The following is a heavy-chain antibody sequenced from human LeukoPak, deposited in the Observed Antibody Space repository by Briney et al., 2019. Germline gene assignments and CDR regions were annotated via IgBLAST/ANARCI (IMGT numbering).Heavy chain of an antibody. CDR1: GGSISGWY. CDR3: ARETSLAGFASGLGFNY. Sequence: SETLSLTCTVTGGSISGWYWSWIRQPPGKGLEWIGYIYGSGYTNYNPSLKSRVTMSIDTSKNHFSLKLTSVTAADTATYYCARETSLAGFASGLGFNYWGQGILVTVSS. CDR2: IYGSGYT. J-gene: IGHJ4*02. V-gene: IGHV4-59*01. D-gene: IGHD6-19*01.